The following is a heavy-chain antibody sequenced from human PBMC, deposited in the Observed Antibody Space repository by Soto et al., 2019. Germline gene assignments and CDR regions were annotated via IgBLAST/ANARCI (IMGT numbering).Heavy chain of an antibody. J-gene: IGHJ6*02. CDR1: GFTFSSYG. Sequence: QVQLVESGGGVVQPGRSLRLSCAASGFTFSSYGMHWVRQAPGKGLEWVAVIWYDGSNKYYADSVKGRFTISRDNSKNTLYLQMNSLRAEDTAVYYCARDRDFWSGYWSYYYGMDVWGQGTTVTVSS. V-gene: IGHV3-33*01. CDR3: ARDRDFWSGYWSYYYGMDV. CDR2: IWYDGSNK. D-gene: IGHD3-3*01.